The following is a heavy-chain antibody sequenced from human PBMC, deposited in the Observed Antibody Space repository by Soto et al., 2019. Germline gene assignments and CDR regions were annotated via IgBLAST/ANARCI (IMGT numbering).Heavy chain of an antibody. D-gene: IGHD1-26*01. CDR1: GGTFSSYA. J-gene: IGHJ4*02. Sequence: ASVKVSCKASGGTFSSYAISWVRQAPGQGLEWMGGIIPIFGTANYAQKFQGRVTITADESTSTAYMELSSLRSEDTAVYYCARLGDSGSYTDFGYFDYWGQGTLVTVSS. CDR3: ARLGDSGSYTDFGYFDY. CDR2: IIPIFGTA. V-gene: IGHV1-69*13.